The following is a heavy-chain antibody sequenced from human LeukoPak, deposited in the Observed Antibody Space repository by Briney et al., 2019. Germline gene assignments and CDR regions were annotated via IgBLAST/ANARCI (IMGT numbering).Heavy chain of an antibody. V-gene: IGHV3-7*03. CDR2: IKQDGSEK. Sequence: GGSLRLSCAASGFTFSSHWMHWVRQAPGKGLEWVANIKQDGSEKYYVDSVKGRFTISRDNAKNSLYLQMNSLRAEDTAVYYCARVGDDYYDSSGYYQVLYYFDYWGQGTLVTVSS. J-gene: IGHJ4*02. CDR1: GFTFSSHW. D-gene: IGHD3-22*01. CDR3: ARVGDDYYDSSGYYQVLYYFDY.